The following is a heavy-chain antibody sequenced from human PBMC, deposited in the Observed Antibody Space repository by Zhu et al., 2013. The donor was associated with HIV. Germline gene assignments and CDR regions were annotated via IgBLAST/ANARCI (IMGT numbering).Heavy chain of an antibody. Sequence: QVQLVQSGAEVKKPGSSVKVSCKASGGTFSSYAISWVRQAPGQGLEWMGGIIPIFGTANYAQKFQGRVTITADKSTSTAYMELSSLRSEDTAVYYCARGVVVAATDYYYGMDVVGPRGPRSPVSS. CDR1: GGTFSSYA. CDR3: ARGVVVAATDYYYGMDV. CDR2: IIPIFGTA. D-gene: IGHD2-15*01. J-gene: IGHJ6*02. V-gene: IGHV1-69*06.